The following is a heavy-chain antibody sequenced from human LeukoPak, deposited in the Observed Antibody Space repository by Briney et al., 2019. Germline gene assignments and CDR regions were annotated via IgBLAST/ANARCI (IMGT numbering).Heavy chain of an antibody. CDR2: ISSSRSYT. CDR1: GFTFSDYY. Sequence: GGSLRLSCAASGFTFSDYYMSWIRQAPGKGLEWVSYISSSRSYTNYADSVKGRFTISGDNAKNSLYLQMNSLRAEDTAVYYCARTYTRAFDHWGQGTLVTVSS. CDR3: ARTYTRAFDH. J-gene: IGHJ4*02. D-gene: IGHD3-16*01. V-gene: IGHV3-11*03.